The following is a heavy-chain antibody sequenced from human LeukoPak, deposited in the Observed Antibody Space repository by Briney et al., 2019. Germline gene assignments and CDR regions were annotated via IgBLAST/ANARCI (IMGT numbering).Heavy chain of an antibody. CDR1: GGSITGGGYT. V-gene: IGHV4-30-2*03. CDR2: IYHSGST. Sequence: SQTLSLTCAVSGGSITGGGYTWSWIRQPPGKGLEWIGNIYHSGSTYYNPSLKSRVTISVDTSKNQFSLKLSSVTAADTAVYYCARQGSGNYLSPVNYWGQGTLVTVSS. D-gene: IGHD1-26*01. J-gene: IGHJ4*02. CDR3: ARQGSGNYLSPVNY.